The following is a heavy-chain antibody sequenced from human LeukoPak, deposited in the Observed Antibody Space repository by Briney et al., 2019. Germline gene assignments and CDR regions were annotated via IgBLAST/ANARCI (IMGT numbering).Heavy chain of an antibody. V-gene: IGHV3-66*01. CDR3: AKDSWDIVVVPAAIGDY. CDR1: GFTVSSNY. J-gene: IGHJ4*02. D-gene: IGHD2-2*02. CDR2: IYSGGST. Sequence: GGSLRLSCAASGFTVSSNYMSWVRQAPGKGLEWVSVIYSGGSTYYADSVKGRFTISRDNSKNTLYLQMNSLRAEDTAVYYCAKDSWDIVVVPAAIGDYWGQGTPVTVSS.